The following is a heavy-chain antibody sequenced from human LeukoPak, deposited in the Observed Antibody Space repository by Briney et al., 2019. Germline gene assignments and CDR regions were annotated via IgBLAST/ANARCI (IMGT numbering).Heavy chain of an antibody. D-gene: IGHD6-19*01. CDR1: VFTCSVYS. CDR3: ARDCSGWYFADY. V-gene: IGHV3-48*04. J-gene: IGHJ4*02. Sequence: GGYLRLSGVASVFTCSVYSMKWVRHAPGKGREGVSYISSRGNTIYYADSVKGRFTISRDNAKNSLYLQMNSLRAEDTAVYYCARDCSGWYFADYWGQGTLVIVSS. CDR2: ISSRGNTI.